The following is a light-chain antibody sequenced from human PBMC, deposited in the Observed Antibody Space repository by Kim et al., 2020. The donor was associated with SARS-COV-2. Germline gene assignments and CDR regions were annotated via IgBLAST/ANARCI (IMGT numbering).Light chain of an antibody. Sequence: SYELTQPPSVSVAPGKTARITCGGNNIGSKSVHWYQQKPGQAPVLVIYYDSDRPSGIPERFSGSNSGNTATLTISRVEAGDEADYYGQVWDGSSDHPVFGGGTQLTVL. J-gene: IGLJ3*02. CDR2: YDS. CDR3: QVWDGSSDHPV. V-gene: IGLV3-21*04. CDR1: NIGSKS.